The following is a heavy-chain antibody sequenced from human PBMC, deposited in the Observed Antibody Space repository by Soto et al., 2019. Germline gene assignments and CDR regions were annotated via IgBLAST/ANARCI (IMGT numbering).Heavy chain of an antibody. CDR2: IRSKAYGGTT. CDR1: GFTFGDYA. Sequence: GGSLRLSCTASGFTFGDYAMSWFRQAPGKGLEWVGFIRSKAYGGTTEYAASVKGRFTISRDDSKSIAYLQMNSLKTEDTAVNYCTRDAEGYDFPAPNWFDPWGQGTLVTVS. J-gene: IGHJ5*02. V-gene: IGHV3-49*03. CDR3: TRDAEGYDFPAPNWFDP. D-gene: IGHD3-3*01.